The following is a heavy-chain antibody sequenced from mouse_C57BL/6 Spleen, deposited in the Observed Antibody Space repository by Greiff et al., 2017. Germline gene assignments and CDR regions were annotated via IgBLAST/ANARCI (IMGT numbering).Heavy chain of an antibody. Sequence: VQLQQSGAELVRPGASVTLSCKASGYTFTDYEMHWVKQTPVHGLEWIGAIDPETGGTAYNQKFKGKAILTADTSSSTAYMELRSLTSEDSAVYYGTRSAVVDKCWYFDVWGTGTTVTVSS. CDR2: IDPETGGT. CDR1: GYTFTDYE. D-gene: IGHD1-1*01. J-gene: IGHJ1*03. CDR3: TRSAVVDKCWYFDV. V-gene: IGHV1-15*01.